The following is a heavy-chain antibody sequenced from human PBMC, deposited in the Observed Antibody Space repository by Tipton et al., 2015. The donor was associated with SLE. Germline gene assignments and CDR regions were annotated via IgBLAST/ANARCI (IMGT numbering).Heavy chain of an antibody. D-gene: IGHD7-27*01. J-gene: IGHJ6*02. V-gene: IGHV4-39*07. CDR1: GDSISSSVYN. CDR3: ARDSLNWGTYYHGIDV. Sequence: PGLVKPSETLSLICAVSGDSISSSVYNWGWIRQPPGKGLEWIGEINHSGSTNYNPSLKSRVTISVDTSKNQFSLKLSSVTAADTAVYYCARDSLNWGTYYHGIDVWGQGTTVTVSS. CDR2: INHSGST.